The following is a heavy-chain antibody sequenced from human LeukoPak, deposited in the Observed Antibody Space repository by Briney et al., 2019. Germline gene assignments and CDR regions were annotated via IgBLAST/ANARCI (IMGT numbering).Heavy chain of an antibody. V-gene: IGHV1-8*01. CDR2: MNPNSGNT. J-gene: IGHJ4*01. CDR1: GYTFTSYD. Sequence: ASVKASCKASGYTFTSYDINWVRQATGQGLEWMGWMNPNSGNTGYAQKFQGRVTLTRNTSISTAYMELSSLRSEDTAVYYCARGPYSYGSGGYYNNYWGQGTLVTVSS. D-gene: IGHD3-10*01. CDR3: ARGPYSYGSGGYYNNY.